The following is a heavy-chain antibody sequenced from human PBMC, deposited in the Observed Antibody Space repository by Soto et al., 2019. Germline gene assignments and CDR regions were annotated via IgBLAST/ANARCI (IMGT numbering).Heavy chain of an antibody. D-gene: IGHD6-19*01. CDR3: ARDNRGIAVYYYYGMDV. J-gene: IGHJ6*02. V-gene: IGHV3-66*01. Sequence: GGSLRLSCAASGFTVSSNYMSWVRQAPGKGLEWVSVIYSGGSTYYADSVKGRFTISRDNSKNTLYLQMNSLRAEDTAVYYCARDNRGIAVYYYYGMDVWGQGTTVTVSS. CDR2: IYSGGST. CDR1: GFTVSSNY.